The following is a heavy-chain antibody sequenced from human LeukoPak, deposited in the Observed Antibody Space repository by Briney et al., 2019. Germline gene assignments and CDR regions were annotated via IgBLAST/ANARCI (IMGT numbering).Heavy chain of an antibody. D-gene: IGHD3-3*01. CDR2: IRFDGTSE. Sequence: PGGSLRLSCAASGFTFSSYVMHWVRQAPGKGLEWVAFIRFDGTSEFYADSVKARSTISRDNSQNTVSLQLNNLRIEDTALYYCAKTSLSDPSGHYYYMDVWGKGTTVTVSS. V-gene: IGHV3-30*02. J-gene: IGHJ6*03. CDR3: AKTSLSDPSGHYYYMDV. CDR1: GFTFSSYV.